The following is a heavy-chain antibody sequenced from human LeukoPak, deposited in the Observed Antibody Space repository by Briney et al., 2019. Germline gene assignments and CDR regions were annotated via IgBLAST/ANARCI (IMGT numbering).Heavy chain of an antibody. CDR1: GGSISSNIYY. CDR3: ASMGSGRKGPFDS. Sequence: SETLSLTCTVSGGSISSNIYYWGWIRQPPGKGLEWIGTIYYSGTTYYNPSLKSQVTISVDTSKNQFSLKLSSVTAADTAVYYCASMGSGRKGPFDSRGQGTLVTVSS. D-gene: IGHD3-10*01. J-gene: IGHJ4*02. V-gene: IGHV4-39*01. CDR2: IYYSGTT.